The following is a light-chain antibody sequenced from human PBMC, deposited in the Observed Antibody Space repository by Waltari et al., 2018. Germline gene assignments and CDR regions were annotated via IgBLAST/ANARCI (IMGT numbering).Light chain of an antibody. CDR2: KDR. Sequence: SYELTQPPSVSVSPGQTARITCSGDALPKPYVYWYQQKAGQAPILVMYKDRERPSGIPEGFSGSSSGTTVTLTIRGVQAEDEADYYCQSGDNSGTNRVLFGGGTKLTVL. CDR1: ALPKPY. J-gene: IGLJ2*01. V-gene: IGLV3-25*03. CDR3: QSGDNSGTNRVL.